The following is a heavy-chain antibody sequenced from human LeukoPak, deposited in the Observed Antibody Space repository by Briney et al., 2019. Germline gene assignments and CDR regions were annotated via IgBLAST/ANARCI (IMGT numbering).Heavy chain of an antibody. CDR2: DGNNN. CDR3: AREAYSAYDVGFED. V-gene: IGHV3-33*08. CDR1: GFTFDNYA. J-gene: IGHJ4*02. D-gene: IGHD5-12*01. Sequence: GGSLRLSCAASGFTFDNYAMSWVRQAPGKGLEWVAVDGNNNYYADSVKGRFTISRDNSKNTVYLQMNSRKDEDTAVYYCAREAYSAYDVGFEDWGQGTLVTVST.